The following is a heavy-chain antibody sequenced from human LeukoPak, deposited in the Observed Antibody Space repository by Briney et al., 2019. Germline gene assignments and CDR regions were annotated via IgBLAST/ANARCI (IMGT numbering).Heavy chain of an antibody. CDR2: ISYDGSNN. J-gene: IGHJ6*02. Sequence: PGGSLRLSCAASGVTFSSYGMHGVREAPGRGREWGAVISYDGSNNSYADSVKGRFTISRDNSKNTLYLQMNSLRAEDTAVYYSAKDLPVAGTYSYSGMDVWGQGTTVTVSS. CDR1: GVTFSSYG. CDR3: AKDLPVAGTYSYSGMDV. D-gene: IGHD6-19*01. V-gene: IGHV3-30*18.